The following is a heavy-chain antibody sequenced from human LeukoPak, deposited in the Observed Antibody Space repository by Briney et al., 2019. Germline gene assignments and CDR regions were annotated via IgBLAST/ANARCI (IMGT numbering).Heavy chain of an antibody. V-gene: IGHV3-74*01. CDR2: INTDGGGA. CDR1: GFTFGSYW. D-gene: IGHD3-22*01. Sequence: GGSLRLSCAASGFTFGSYWMHWVRQAPGKGLVWLSRINTDGGGASYADSVKGRFTSSRDNGKNTLYLQMNSLRAEDTAVYYCARGYAPNHDNSGSGYWGQGTLVTVSS. J-gene: IGHJ4*02. CDR3: ARGYAPNHDNSGSGY.